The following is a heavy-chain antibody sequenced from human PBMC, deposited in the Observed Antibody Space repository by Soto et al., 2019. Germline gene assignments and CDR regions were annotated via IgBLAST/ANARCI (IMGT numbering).Heavy chain of an antibody. CDR2: IYYSGGT. V-gene: IGHV4-30-4*01. D-gene: IGHD3-16*01. CDR3: ARASTGELWVYANWFDP. Sequence: QVQLQESGPGLVKPSQTLSLTCTVSGGSISSGDYYWSWIPQPPGKGLGGIGFIYYSGGTNYKPSLKSRVTISVDTSKNKSSLNLSSVTAADTAVYYCARASTGELWVYANWFDPWGPGTLVTVSS. CDR1: GGSISSGDYY. J-gene: IGHJ5*02.